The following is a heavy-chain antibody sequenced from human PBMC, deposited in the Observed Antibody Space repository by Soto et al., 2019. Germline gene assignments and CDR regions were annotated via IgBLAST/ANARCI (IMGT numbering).Heavy chain of an antibody. Sequence: GESLKISCKGSGYSFTSYWISWVRQMPGKGLEWMGRIDPSDSYTNYSPSFQGHVTISADKSISTAYLQWSSLKASDTAMYYCARQYPYSSSKRHGMDVWGQGTTVTVSS. CDR1: GYSFTSYW. CDR3: ARQYPYSSSKRHGMDV. V-gene: IGHV5-10-1*01. CDR2: IDPSDSYT. D-gene: IGHD6-13*01. J-gene: IGHJ6*02.